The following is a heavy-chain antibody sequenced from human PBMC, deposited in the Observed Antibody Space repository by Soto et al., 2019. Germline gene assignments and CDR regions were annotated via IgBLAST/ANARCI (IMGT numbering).Heavy chain of an antibody. V-gene: IGHV3-23*01. D-gene: IGHD5-18*01. CDR1: GFTFSIYA. J-gene: IGHJ4*02. CDR2: IANSGGRT. Sequence: EVQLLESGGGLVQPGGSLRLSCAASGFTFSIYAMSWVRQAPGQGLEWVSAIANSGGRTYYEDSVKGRFTISRDNSKNTLYLQMNSLRADDTAVYYCAKDGRAYSQEHFDYWGQGTLVTVSS. CDR3: AKDGRAYSQEHFDY.